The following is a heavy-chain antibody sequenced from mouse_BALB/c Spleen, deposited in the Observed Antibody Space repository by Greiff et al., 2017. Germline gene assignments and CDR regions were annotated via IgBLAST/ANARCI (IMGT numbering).Heavy chain of an antibody. V-gene: IGHV3-8*02. CDR1: GDSITSGY. CDR3: ARRGTMITTAWFAY. J-gene: IGHJ3*01. Sequence: EVHLVESGPSLVKPSQTLSLTCSVTGDSITSGYWNWIRKFPGNKLEYMGYISYSGSTYYNPSLKSRISITRDTSKNQYYLQLNSVTTEDTATYYCARRGTMITTAWFAYWGQGTLVTVSA. CDR2: ISYSGST. D-gene: IGHD2-4*01.